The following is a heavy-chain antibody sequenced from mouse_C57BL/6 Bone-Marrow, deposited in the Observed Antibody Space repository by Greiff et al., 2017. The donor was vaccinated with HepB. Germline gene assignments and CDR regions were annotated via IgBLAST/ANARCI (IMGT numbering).Heavy chain of an antibody. CDR2: IYPGSGNT. J-gene: IGHJ1*03. CDR1: GYTFTDYY. D-gene: IGHD1-1*01. CDR3: ARRKLLYGSSLYWYFDV. Sequence: VQLQQSGAELVRPGASVKLSCKASGYTFTDYYINWVKQRPGQGLEWIARIYPGSGNTYYNEKFKGKATLTAEKSSSTAYMQLSSLTSEDSAVYFCARRKLLYGSSLYWYFDVWGTGTTVTVSS. V-gene: IGHV1-76*01.